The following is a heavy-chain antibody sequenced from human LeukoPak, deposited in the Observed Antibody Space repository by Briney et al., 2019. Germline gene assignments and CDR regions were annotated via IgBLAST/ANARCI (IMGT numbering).Heavy chain of an antibody. D-gene: IGHD3-10*01. J-gene: IGHJ4*02. CDR2: INHSGST. Sequence: SETLSLTCAVYGGSFSGYYWSWIRQPPGKGLEWIGEINHSGSTNYNPSLKSRVTISVDTSKNQFSLKLSSVTAADTAVYYCAGGPHMVRGVIISVDYWGQGTLVTVS. CDR1: GGSFSGYY. CDR3: AGGPHMVRGVIISVDY. V-gene: IGHV4-34*01.